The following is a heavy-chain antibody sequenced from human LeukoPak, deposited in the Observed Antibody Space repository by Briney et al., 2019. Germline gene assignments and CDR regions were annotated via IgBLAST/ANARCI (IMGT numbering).Heavy chain of an antibody. J-gene: IGHJ4*02. CDR3: ASLSAYDTVDY. D-gene: IGHD3-22*01. Sequence: GGSLRLSCAASGFIFSGQWMHWVGQPPGEGLVWVSRINSDGSSRSDADSVKGRFTISRDNAKNTLYLQMNSLRAEDTALYYCASLSAYDTVDYWGQGTLVTVSS. CDR2: INSDGSSR. V-gene: IGHV3-74*01. CDR1: GFIFSGQW.